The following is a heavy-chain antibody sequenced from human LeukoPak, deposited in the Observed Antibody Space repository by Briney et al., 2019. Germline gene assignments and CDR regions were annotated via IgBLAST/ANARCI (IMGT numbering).Heavy chain of an antibody. D-gene: IGHD3-3*01. Sequence: GGSLRLSCAASGFTFSSYAMSWVRQAPGKGLEGVSYINGLGNTIYYADSVKGRFTVSRDNAKNSLYLQMNSLRAEDTAVYYCTKGSAYYFDYWGQGTLVTVSS. CDR3: TKGSAYYFDY. CDR2: INGLGNTI. V-gene: IGHV3-11*01. J-gene: IGHJ4*02. CDR1: GFTFSSYA.